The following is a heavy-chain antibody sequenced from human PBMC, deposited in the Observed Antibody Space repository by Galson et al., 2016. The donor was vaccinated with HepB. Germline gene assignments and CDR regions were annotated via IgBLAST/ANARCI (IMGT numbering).Heavy chain of an antibody. CDR3: AHTGPPRTDADARPWSCDL. CDR2: VFWDDHK. CDR1: GFSLSSRGVG. J-gene: IGHJ2*01. Sequence: PALVKPTQTLTLTCTFSGFSLSSRGVGVGWIRQPPGKALEWFALVFWDDHKRYRPSLQSRLTITKDTSKNQVVLTMTNIDPVDTATYYCAHTGPPRTDADARPWSCDLWGRGTLFTVSS. V-gene: IGHV2-5*02.